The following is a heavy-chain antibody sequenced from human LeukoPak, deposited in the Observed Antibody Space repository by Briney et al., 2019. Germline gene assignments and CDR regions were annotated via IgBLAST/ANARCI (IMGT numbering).Heavy chain of an antibody. J-gene: IGHJ6*03. CDR1: GGTFSSYA. V-gene: IGHV1-69*05. CDR2: IIPIFGTA. CDR3: AYGRSSWYSYTEPNYYYYMDV. D-gene: IGHD6-13*01. Sequence: VASVKVSCKASGGTFSSYAISWVRQAPGQGLEWMGGIIPIFGTANYAQKFQGRVTITTDESTSTAYMELSSLRSEDTAVYYCAYGRSSWYSYTEPNYYYYMDVWGKGTTVTVSS.